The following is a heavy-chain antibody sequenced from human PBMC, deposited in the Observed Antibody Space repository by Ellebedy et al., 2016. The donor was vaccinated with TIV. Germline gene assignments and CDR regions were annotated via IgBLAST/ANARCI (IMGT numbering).Heavy chain of an antibody. Sequence: SETLSLXXTVSGASISTSPWTWIPQPPGKGLEWMGYFFRGGDTNYNPSLESRVFMSIDTSRNQFSLSLSSVTAADTGLYFCASFAYDVEGYYGLDVWGQGTTVTVSS. CDR3: ASFAYDVEGYYGLDV. CDR1: GASISTSP. V-gene: IGHV4-59*01. CDR2: FFRGGDT. J-gene: IGHJ6*02. D-gene: IGHD3-3*01.